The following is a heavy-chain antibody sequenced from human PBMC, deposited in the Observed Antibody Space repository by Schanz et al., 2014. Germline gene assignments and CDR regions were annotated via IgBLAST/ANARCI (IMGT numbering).Heavy chain of an antibody. V-gene: IGHV3-64*01. D-gene: IGHD2-15*01. CDR1: GFTFSTST. CDR3: ARDFLLEQLGYSHYYYAMDV. CDR2: ISSKGDMT. Sequence: EVQLVASGGGLVQPGGSLRLSCAASGFTFSTSTMHWVRQAPGKGLEYVSSISSKGDMTFYGNSVKGRFTISRDNAKNSLFLQMNSLRAEDTAVYYCARDFLLEQLGYSHYYYAMDVWGQGTTVTVSS. J-gene: IGHJ6*02.